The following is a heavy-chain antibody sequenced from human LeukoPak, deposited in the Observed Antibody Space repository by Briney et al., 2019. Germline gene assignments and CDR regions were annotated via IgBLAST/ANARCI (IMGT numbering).Heavy chain of an antibody. CDR3: ARDSSQLWFGQNVFDY. V-gene: IGHV1-46*01. CDR1: GYTFTSYY. Sequence: GASVKVSCKASGYTFTSYYMHWVRQAPGQGLEWMGIINPSGGSTSYAQKFQGRVTMTRDTSTSTVYMELSSLRSEDTAVYYCARDSSQLWFGQNVFDYWGQGTLVTVSS. CDR2: INPSGGST. J-gene: IGHJ4*02. D-gene: IGHD3-10*01.